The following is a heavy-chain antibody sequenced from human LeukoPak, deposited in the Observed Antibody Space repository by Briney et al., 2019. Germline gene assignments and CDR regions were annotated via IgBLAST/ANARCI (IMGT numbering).Heavy chain of an antibody. D-gene: IGHD6-19*01. V-gene: IGHV3-30-3*01. CDR1: GFTFSSYA. CDR3: AKDLGSGWQSYFDY. CDR2: ISYDGSNK. Sequence: GRSLRLSCAASGFTFSSYAMHWVRQAPGKGLEWVAVISYDGSNKYYADSVKGRFTISRDNSKNTLYLQMNSLRAEDTAVYYCAKDLGSGWQSYFDYWGQGTRVTVSS. J-gene: IGHJ4*02.